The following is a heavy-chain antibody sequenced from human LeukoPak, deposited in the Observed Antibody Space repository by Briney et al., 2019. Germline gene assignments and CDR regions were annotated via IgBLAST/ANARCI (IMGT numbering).Heavy chain of an antibody. CDR2: IYSSGST. CDR1: GDSISSCY. CDR3: ARDKRRAFDI. J-gene: IGHJ3*02. Sequence: SETLSLTCTVSGDSISSCYWSWIRQPPGKGLEWIGYIYSSGSTDYNPSLKSRVSISVDTSKNQFSLNLSSVTAADTAVYYCARDKRRAFDIWGQGTMVIVSS. V-gene: IGHV4-59*01.